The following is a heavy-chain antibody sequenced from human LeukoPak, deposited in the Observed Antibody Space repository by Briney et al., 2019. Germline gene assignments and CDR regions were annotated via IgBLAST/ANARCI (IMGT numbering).Heavy chain of an antibody. Sequence: SVKVSCKASGGTFSSYAISWVRQAPGQGLEWMGRIIPIFGIANHSQNFQGRVTITADKSTRTAYMELSSLRSEDTAVYYCARVASYDILTGYYKFSTNYYYGMDVWGQGTTVTVSS. D-gene: IGHD3-9*01. V-gene: IGHV1-69*04. CDR3: ARVASYDILTGYYKFSTNYYYGMDV. CDR2: IIPIFGIA. CDR1: GGTFSSYA. J-gene: IGHJ6*02.